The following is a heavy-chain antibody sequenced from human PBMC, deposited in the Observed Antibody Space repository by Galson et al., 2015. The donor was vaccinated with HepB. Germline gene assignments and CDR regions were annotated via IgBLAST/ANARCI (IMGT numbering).Heavy chain of an antibody. J-gene: IGHJ4*02. CDR2: IYSDGST. CDR1: GFTVTNNY. V-gene: IGHV3-66*01. Sequence: SLRLSCAASGFTVTNNYMRWVRQAPGKGLEWVSVIYSDGSTYYADSVKDRFTISRDNSKNTLYLQMNSLRAEDTALYYCTRERYWGQGTLVTVSS. CDR3: TRERY.